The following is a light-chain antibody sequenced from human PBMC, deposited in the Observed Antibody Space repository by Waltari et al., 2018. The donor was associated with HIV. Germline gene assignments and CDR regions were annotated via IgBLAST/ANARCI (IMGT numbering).Light chain of an antibody. J-gene: IGLJ2*01. V-gene: IGLV2-11*01. CDR2: DVT. CDR1: SSDVGGYNY. Sequence: QSALTQPRSVSGSPGQSVTISCTGTSSDVGGYNYVSWYQQYPGKAPKLLIYDVTKRPSGVPDRFSGSKSGNTASLTISGLLADDEADYYCCSYAGSYTLVFGGGTKLTVL. CDR3: CSYAGSYTLV.